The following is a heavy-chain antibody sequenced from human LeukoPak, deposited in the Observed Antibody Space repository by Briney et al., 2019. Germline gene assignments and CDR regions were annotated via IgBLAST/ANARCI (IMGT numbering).Heavy chain of an antibody. CDR1: GGTFSSYA. CDR3: ARDLTSIAAAGGYYFDY. D-gene: IGHD6-13*01. J-gene: IGHJ4*02. CDR2: IIPIFGTA. V-gene: IGHV1-69*13. Sequence: SVKVSCKASGGTFSSYAISWVRQAPGQGLEWMGGIIPIFGTANYAQKFQGRVTITADESTSTAYMELSSLRSEDTAVYYCARDLTSIAAAGGYYFDYWGQGTLVTVSS.